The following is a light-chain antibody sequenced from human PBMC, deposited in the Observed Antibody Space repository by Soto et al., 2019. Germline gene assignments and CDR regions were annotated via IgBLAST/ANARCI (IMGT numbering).Light chain of an antibody. CDR1: QSISSY. V-gene: IGKV1-39*01. J-gene: IGKJ2*01. CDR3: QQSYSTPT. Sequence: DIQMTQSPSSLSASVGDRVTITCRASQSISSYLNWYQQKPGKAPKLVIYAASSLQSGLPSRFSGSGSGTDFTLTISSLQPEDFATYYCQQSYSTPTFGQGTKLEIK. CDR2: AAS.